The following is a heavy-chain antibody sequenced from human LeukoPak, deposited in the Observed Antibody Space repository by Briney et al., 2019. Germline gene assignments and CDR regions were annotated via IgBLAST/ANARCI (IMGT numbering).Heavy chain of an antibody. CDR2: ISSSSSYI. D-gene: IGHD6-19*01. CDR3: APRGIAVAGFDY. CDR1: GFTFSSYS. V-gene: IGHV3-21*01. J-gene: IGHJ4*02. Sequence: PGGSLRLSCAASGFTFSSYSMNWVRQAPGKGLEWVSSISSSSSYIYYADSVKGRFTISRDNAKNSLYLQMNSLRAEDTAVYYCAPRGIAVAGFDYWGQGTLVTVFS.